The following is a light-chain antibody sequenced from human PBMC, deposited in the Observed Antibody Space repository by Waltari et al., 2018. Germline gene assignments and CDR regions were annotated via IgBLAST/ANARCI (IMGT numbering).Light chain of an antibody. CDR1: NSDVGGYDY. V-gene: IGLV2-11*01. CDR3: CSYAGSYTRV. CDR2: DVT. J-gene: IGLJ3*02. Sequence: QSALTQPRSVSGSPGQSVTISCTGTNSDVGGYDYVSWYQQYPGKAPQPLIFDVTKRPSGVPARFSGSKPGNTASLTISGLQVEDEADYYCCSYAGSYTRVFGGGTKLTVL.